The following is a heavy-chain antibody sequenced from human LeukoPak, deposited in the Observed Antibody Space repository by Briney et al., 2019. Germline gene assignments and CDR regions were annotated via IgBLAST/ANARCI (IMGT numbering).Heavy chain of an antibody. D-gene: IGHD5-18*01. Sequence: ASVKVSCKVSGYTFIAYYIHWVRQAPRQGPEWMGWINPESGGTNYAQKFQGRVTMTRDTSISTASMELSRLRSDDTAVYYCARDPGAMAYYSMDVWGKGTTVTVSS. V-gene: IGHV1-2*02. CDR2: INPESGGT. CDR1: GYTFIAYY. J-gene: IGHJ6*03. CDR3: ARDPGAMAYYSMDV.